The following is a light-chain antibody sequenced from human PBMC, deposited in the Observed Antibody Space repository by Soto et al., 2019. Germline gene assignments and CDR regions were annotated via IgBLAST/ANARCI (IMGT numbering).Light chain of an antibody. V-gene: IGLV2-14*01. J-gene: IGLJ1*01. CDR2: DVS. Sequence: QSVLTQPASVSGSPGQSITISCTGTSSDVGGYNYVSWYQQHPGKAPKFMIYDVSNRPSGVSNRFSGSKPGNTASLTISVLQAEDEADYYCCSYTTSNTRQIVFGTGTKVTVL. CDR1: SSDVGGYNY. CDR3: CSYTTSNTRQIV.